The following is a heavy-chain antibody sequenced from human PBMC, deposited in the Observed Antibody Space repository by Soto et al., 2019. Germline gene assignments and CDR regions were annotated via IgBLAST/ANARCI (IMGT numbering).Heavy chain of an antibody. Sequence: PSETLSLTCAVYGGSFSGYYWSWIRQPPGRGLEWIGEINHSGSTNYNPSLKSRVTISVDTSKNQFSLKLSSVTAADTAVYYCARGGGITIFGVVRLGWFDPWGQGTLVTSPQ. D-gene: IGHD3-3*01. J-gene: IGHJ5*02. CDR2: INHSGST. CDR3: ARGGGITIFGVVRLGWFDP. CDR1: GGSFSGYY. V-gene: IGHV4-34*01.